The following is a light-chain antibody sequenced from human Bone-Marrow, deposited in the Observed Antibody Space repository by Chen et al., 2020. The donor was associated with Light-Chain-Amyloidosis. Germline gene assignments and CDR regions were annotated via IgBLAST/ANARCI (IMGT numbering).Light chain of an antibody. Sequence: SYVLTQPSSVSVAPGQTATIACGGNNIGSTSVHWYQQTPGQAPLLVVYDDSDRPSGIPERLSGSHSGNTATLTIRRGEAGDEADYYGQVWDRSSDRPVFGGGTKLTVL. CDR1: NIGSTS. CDR2: DDS. V-gene: IGLV3-21*02. CDR3: QVWDRSSDRPV. J-gene: IGLJ3*02.